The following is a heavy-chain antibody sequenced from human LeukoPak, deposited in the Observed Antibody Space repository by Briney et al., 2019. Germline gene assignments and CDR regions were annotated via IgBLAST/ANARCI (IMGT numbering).Heavy chain of an antibody. Sequence: SETLSLTCTVSGYSISSGYYWGWIRQPPGKGLDWIGSIYHSGSTYYNPSLKSRVTISVDTSKNQFSLKLSSVTAADTAVYYCARHYYGSGTKTRVFDYWGQGTLVTVSS. V-gene: IGHV4-38-2*02. CDR3: ARHYYGSGTKTRVFDY. D-gene: IGHD3-10*01. CDR2: IYHSGST. CDR1: GYSISSGYY. J-gene: IGHJ4*02.